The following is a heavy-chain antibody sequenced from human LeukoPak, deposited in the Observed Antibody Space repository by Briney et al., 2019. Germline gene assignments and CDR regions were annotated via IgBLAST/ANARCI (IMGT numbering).Heavy chain of an antibody. CDR1: GYTFTSYY. Sequence: ASVKVSCKASGYTFTSYYMHWVRQAPGQGLEWMGIINPSGGSTSYAQKFQGRVTMTRDTSTSTVYMELSSLRSEDTAVYYCAGPGEKDYYFDYWGRGTLVTVSS. J-gene: IGHJ4*02. V-gene: IGHV1-46*01. CDR2: INPSGGST. CDR3: AGPGEKDYYFDY. D-gene: IGHD3-16*01.